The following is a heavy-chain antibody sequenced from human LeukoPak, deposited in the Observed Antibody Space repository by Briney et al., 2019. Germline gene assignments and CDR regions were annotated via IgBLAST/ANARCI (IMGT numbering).Heavy chain of an antibody. V-gene: IGHV3-48*04. CDR2: ISSSGSTI. J-gene: IGHJ6*03. CDR3: ARLRGYDILTGYYFDYYYMDV. D-gene: IGHD3-9*01. Sequence: GGSLRLSCAASGFTFSSYSMNWVRQAPGKGLEWVSYISSSGSTIYYADSVKGRFTISRDNAKNSLYLQMNSLRAEDTAVYYCARLRGYDILTGYYFDYYYMDVWGKGTTVTVSS. CDR1: GFTFSSYS.